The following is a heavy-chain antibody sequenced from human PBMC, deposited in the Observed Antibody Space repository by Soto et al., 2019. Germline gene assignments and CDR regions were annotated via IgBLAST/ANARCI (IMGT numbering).Heavy chain of an antibody. V-gene: IGHV4-34*01. CDR3: ARRTTPVLRPVAYSTGSPPNWFDP. Sequence: SETLSLTCAVYGGSFSGYYWSWIRQPPGKGLEWIGEINHSGSTNYNPSLKSRVTISVDTSKNQFSLKLSSVTAADTAVYYCARRTTPVLRPVAYSTGSPPNWFDPWGQGTLVTVSS. J-gene: IGHJ5*02. CDR1: GGSFSGYY. D-gene: IGHD6-25*01. CDR2: INHSGST.